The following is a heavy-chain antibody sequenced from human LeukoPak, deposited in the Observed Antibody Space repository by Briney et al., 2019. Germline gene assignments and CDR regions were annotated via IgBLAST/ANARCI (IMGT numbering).Heavy chain of an antibody. D-gene: IGHD2/OR15-2a*01. CDR1: GGSFSGYY. J-gene: IGHJ4*02. CDR2: INHSGST. CDR3: ARGFSTLAGY. V-gene: IGHV4-34*01. Sequence: HSETLSLTCAVYGGSFSGYYWSWIRQPPGKGLEWIGEINHSGSTNYNPSLKSRVTISVDTSKNQFSLKLSSVTAADTAVYYCARGFSTLAGYWGQGTLVTVSS.